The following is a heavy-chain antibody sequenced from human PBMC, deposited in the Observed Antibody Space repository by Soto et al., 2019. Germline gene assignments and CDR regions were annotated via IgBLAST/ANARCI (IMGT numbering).Heavy chain of an antibody. CDR2: IHSQSGST. Sequence: QLQLHESGPGLVKPSETLSLTCSFSGASITSSSYYCAWLRQPPGKGLEWLSSIHSQSGSTYYDPSLKGRVLTSVDTSTNHFSLYLSSVTAADTAVYYCARPGDACGLDAWVQGTTVTVSS. V-gene: IGHV4-39*01. D-gene: IGHD2-21*02. J-gene: IGHJ6*02. CDR1: GASITSSSYY. CDR3: ARPGDACGLDA.